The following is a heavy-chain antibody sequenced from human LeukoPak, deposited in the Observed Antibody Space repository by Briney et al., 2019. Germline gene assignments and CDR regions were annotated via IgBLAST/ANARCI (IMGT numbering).Heavy chain of an antibody. CDR3: ARHIISTADAFDI. V-gene: IGHV4-59*08. J-gene: IGHJ3*02. D-gene: IGHD1-14*01. CDR2: IYYSGST. CDR1: GGSISSYY. Sequence: PSETLSLTCTVSGGSISSYYWSWIRQPPGKGLEWIGYIYYSGSTNYNPSLKSRVTISVDTSKNQFSLKLSSVTAADTAVYYCARHIISTADAFDIWGQGTKVTVSS.